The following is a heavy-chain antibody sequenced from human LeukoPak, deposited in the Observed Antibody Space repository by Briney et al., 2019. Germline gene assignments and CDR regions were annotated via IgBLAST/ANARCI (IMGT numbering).Heavy chain of an antibody. CDR2: ISWNSGSI. V-gene: IGHV3-9*01. J-gene: IGHJ6*02. CDR1: GFTFDDYA. Sequence: GGSLRLSCAASGFTFDDYAMHWVRQAPGKGLEWVSGISWNSGSIGYADSVKGRFTISRDNAKNSLYLQMNSLRAEDTALYYCAKDIFFRGVDTAMVSSGMDVWGQGTTVTVSS. CDR3: AKDIFFRGVDTAMVSSGMDV. D-gene: IGHD5-18*01.